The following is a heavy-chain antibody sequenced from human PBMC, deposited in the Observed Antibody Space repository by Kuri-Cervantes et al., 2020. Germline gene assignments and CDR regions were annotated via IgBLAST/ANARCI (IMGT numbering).Heavy chain of an antibody. CDR2: IWYDGSNK. V-gene: IGHV3-33*06. Sequence: GGSLRLSCAASGFTFSSYGMHWVRQAPGKGLEWVAVIWYDGSNKYYADSVKGRFTISRDNSKNTLYLQMNSLRAEDTAVYYCAKVGAIVVVPAAMLDYWGQGTLVTVSS. J-gene: IGHJ4*02. D-gene: IGHD2-2*01. CDR3: AKVGAIVVVPAAMLDY. CDR1: GFTFSSYG.